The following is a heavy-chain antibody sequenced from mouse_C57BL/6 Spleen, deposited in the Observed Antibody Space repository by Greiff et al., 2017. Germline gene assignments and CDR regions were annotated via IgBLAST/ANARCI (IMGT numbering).Heavy chain of an antibody. CDR3: AKYYGSSYPWFAY. V-gene: IGHV1-7*01. D-gene: IGHD1-1*01. Sequence: QVQLQQSGAELAKPGASVKLSCKASGYTFTSYWMHWVKQRPGQGLEWIGYINPSSGYTKYNQKFKDKATLTADKSYSTAYMQLSSLTYEDSAVYYCAKYYGSSYPWFAYWGQGTLVTVSA. CDR2: INPSSGYT. J-gene: IGHJ3*01. CDR1: GYTFTSYW.